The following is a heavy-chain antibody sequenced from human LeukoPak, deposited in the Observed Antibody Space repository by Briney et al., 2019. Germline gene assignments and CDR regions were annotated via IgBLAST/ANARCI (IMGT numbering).Heavy chain of an antibody. V-gene: IGHV4-34*01. J-gene: IGHJ6*03. Sequence: SETLSLTCAVYGGSFSGHYWSWIRQPPGKGLEWIGEINHSGSTNYNPSLKSRVTISVDTSKNQFSLKLSSVTAADTAVYYCARVMMYSSSRGELTDYYYYMDVWGKGTTVTVSS. CDR2: INHSGST. D-gene: IGHD6-6*01. CDR1: GGSFSGHY. CDR3: ARVMMYSSSRGELTDYYYYMDV.